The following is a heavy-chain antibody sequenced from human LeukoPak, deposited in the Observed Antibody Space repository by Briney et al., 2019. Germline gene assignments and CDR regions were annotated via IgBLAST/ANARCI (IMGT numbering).Heavy chain of an antibody. CDR2: IIPILGIA. CDR1: GGTFSSYA. CDR3: ASPYYYGSGSYYKDY. J-gene: IGHJ4*02. D-gene: IGHD3-10*01. V-gene: IGHV1-69*04. Sequence: ASVKVSCKASGGTFSSYAISWVRQAPGQGLEWMGRIIPILGIANYAQKFQGRVTITADKSTSTAYMELSSLRSEDTAVYYCASPYYYGSGSYYKDYWGQGTLVTVSS.